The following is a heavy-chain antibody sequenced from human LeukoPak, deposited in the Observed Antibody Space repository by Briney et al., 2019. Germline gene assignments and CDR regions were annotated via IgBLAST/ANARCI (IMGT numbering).Heavy chain of an antibody. D-gene: IGHD1-1*01. Sequence: GGSLRLSCAASGFTFSSYSMNWVRQAPGKGLEWVSSISSSSSYIYYADSVKGRFTISRDNAKNSLYLQMNSLRAEDTAVYYCASGELERGAFDIWGQGTMVTVSS. CDR1: GFTFSSYS. CDR3: ASGELERGAFDI. CDR2: ISSSSSYI. V-gene: IGHV3-21*01. J-gene: IGHJ3*02.